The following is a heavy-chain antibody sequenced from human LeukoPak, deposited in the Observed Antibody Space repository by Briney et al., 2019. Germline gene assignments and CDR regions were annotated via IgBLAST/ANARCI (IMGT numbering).Heavy chain of an antibody. V-gene: IGHV4-59*08. Sequence: PSETLSLTCTVSGDSISSYYWSWIRQPPGRGLEWIGYIYYSGSTNYNPSLKSQVTISVDTSKNQFSLRLSYVTAADTAVYYCARSPPYYYDSSGYSYVFDYWGQGTLVTVSS. CDR1: GDSISSYY. J-gene: IGHJ4*02. CDR3: ARSPPYYYDSSGYSYVFDY. CDR2: IYYSGST. D-gene: IGHD3-22*01.